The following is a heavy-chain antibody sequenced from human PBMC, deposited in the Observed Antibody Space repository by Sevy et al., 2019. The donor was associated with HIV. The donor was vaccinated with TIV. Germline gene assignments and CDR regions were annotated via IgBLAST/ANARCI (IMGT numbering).Heavy chain of an antibody. CDR3: AKAGASSGYSTS. V-gene: IGHV3-23*01. J-gene: IGHJ5*02. CDR1: GFTFSSYA. CDR2: ITDSGGST. D-gene: IGHD5-12*01. Sequence: GGSLRLSCAASGFTFSSYAMSWVRQAPGKGLEWVSSITDSGGSTYYADSVKGRFTISRDNSKNTLYLQMNSLRAGDTAVYYCAKAGASSGYSTSWRQGTLVTVSS.